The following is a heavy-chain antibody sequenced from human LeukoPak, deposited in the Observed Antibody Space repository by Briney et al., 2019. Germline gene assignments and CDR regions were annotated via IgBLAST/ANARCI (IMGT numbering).Heavy chain of an antibody. D-gene: IGHD1-7*01. Sequence: PGGSLRLSCEASGFNFNTYSMAWVRQAPGKGLEWVSTISRASESIFYADSVKGRFTISRDNAKNSLYLQMNGLRAEDTAAYYCARGATDTTRWFDPWGQGTLVTVSS. J-gene: IGHJ5*02. V-gene: IGHV3-21*01. CDR3: ARGATDTTRWFDP. CDR1: GFNFNTYS. CDR2: ISRASESI.